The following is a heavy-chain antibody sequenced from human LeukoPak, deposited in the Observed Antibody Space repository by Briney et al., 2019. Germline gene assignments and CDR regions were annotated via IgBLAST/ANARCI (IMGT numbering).Heavy chain of an antibody. V-gene: IGHV4-39*07. Sequence: SETLSLTCSVSGGSIRSTTYYWGWIRQPPGKGLEWIGSIYYSGNTYYSPSLMSRVTISVDTSKNQFSLNLSSVTAADTAVYYCARGWKRYYYDSSGYYPPWGQGTLVTVSS. D-gene: IGHD3-22*01. CDR1: GGSIRSTTYY. J-gene: IGHJ5*02. CDR3: ARGWKRYYYDSSGYYPP. CDR2: IYYSGNT.